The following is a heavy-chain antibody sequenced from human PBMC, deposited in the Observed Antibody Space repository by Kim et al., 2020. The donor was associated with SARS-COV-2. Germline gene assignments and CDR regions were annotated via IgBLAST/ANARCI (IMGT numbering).Heavy chain of an antibody. Sequence: GGSLRLSCAASGFTFSSYGMHWVRQAPGKGLEWVAVISYDGSNKYYADSVKGRFTISRDNSKNTLYLQMNSLRAEDTAVYYCAKGARRSYGDYSWYFDLWGRGTLVTVSS. J-gene: IGHJ2*01. V-gene: IGHV3-30*18. D-gene: IGHD4-17*01. CDR2: ISYDGSNK. CDR1: GFTFSSYG. CDR3: AKGARRSYGDYSWYFDL.